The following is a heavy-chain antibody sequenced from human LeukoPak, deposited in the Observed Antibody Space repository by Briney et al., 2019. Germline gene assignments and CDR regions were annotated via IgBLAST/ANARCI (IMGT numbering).Heavy chain of an antibody. CDR3: ARPTGVGATTIFDY. CDR1: GGSFSGYY. J-gene: IGHJ4*02. Sequence: SETLSLTCAVYGGSFSGYYWSWIRQPPGKGLEWIGSIYYSGSTYYNPSLKSRVTISVDTSKNQFSLKLSSVTAADTAVYYCARPTGVGATTIFDYWGQGTLVTVSS. V-gene: IGHV4-34*01. D-gene: IGHD1-26*01. CDR2: IYYSGST.